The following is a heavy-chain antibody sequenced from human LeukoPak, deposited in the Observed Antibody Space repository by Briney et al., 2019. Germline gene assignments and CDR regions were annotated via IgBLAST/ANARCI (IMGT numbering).Heavy chain of an antibody. CDR3: AKDRAAAGRGVVLCWFDP. CDR2: ISGSGGST. D-gene: IGHD6-13*01. CDR1: GFTFSSYA. Sequence: GGSLRLSCAASGFTFSSYAMSWVRQAPGKGLEWVSAISGSGGSTYYADSVKGRFTISRDNSKNTLYLQMNSLRAEDTAVYYCAKDRAAAGRGVVLCWFDPWGQGTLVTVSS. J-gene: IGHJ5*02. V-gene: IGHV3-23*01.